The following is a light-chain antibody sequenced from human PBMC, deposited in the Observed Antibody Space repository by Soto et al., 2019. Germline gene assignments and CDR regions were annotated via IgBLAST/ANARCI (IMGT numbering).Light chain of an antibody. V-gene: IGKV1-39*01. CDR3: QQTYSPPFT. CDR1: QGISTY. CDR2: AAS. J-gene: IGKJ3*01. Sequence: DIQMTQSPSSLSASVGDRFTITCRASQGISTYLNWYQQKPGRAPNLLIYAASSLQRGAPSRFSGSGSGTDFTLTISSLQPDDFATYYCQQTYSPPFTFGPGTKVDIK.